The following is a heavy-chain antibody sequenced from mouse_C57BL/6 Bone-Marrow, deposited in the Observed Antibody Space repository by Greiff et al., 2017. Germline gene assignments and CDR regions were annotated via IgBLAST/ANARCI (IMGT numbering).Heavy chain of an antibody. CDR2: IYPGSGNT. Sequence: QVQLKESGPELVKPGASVKISCKASGYSFTSYYIHWVKQRPGQGLEWIGWIYPGSGNTKYNEKFKGKATLTADTSSSTAYMQLSSLTSEDSAVYYCAENYYGSSYWFAYWGQGTLVTVSA. D-gene: IGHD1-1*01. CDR3: AENYYGSSYWFAY. CDR1: GYSFTSYY. J-gene: IGHJ3*01. V-gene: IGHV1-66*01.